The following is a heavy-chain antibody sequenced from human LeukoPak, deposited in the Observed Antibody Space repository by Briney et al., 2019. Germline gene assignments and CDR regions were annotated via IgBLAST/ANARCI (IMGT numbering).Heavy chain of an antibody. D-gene: IGHD5-24*01. V-gene: IGHV5-51*01. CDR2: IYPGDSDT. CDR1: GYSFTSYW. J-gene: IGHJ4*02. Sequence: GESLKISCKGSGYSFTSYWIGWVRQMPGKGLEWMGIIYPGDSDTRYSPSFQGQVTISAHKSISTAYLQWSSLKASDTAMYYCAKSVEMATIEGYYFDYWGQGTLVTVSS. CDR3: AKSVEMATIEGYYFDY.